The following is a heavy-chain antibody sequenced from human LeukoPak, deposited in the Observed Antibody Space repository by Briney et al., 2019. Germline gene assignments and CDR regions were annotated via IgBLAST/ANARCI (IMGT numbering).Heavy chain of an antibody. D-gene: IGHD3-10*01. CDR3: ARDRGPDSGSYYPVDY. J-gene: IGHJ4*02. Sequence: GGSLRLSCAASGFTFSNYEMNWVRQAPGKGLEWVAVIWYDGSNKYYADSVKGRFTISRDNSKNTLYLQMNSLRAEDTAVYYCARDRGPDSGSYYPVDYWGQGTLVTVSS. CDR1: GFTFSNYE. CDR2: IWYDGSNK. V-gene: IGHV3-33*08.